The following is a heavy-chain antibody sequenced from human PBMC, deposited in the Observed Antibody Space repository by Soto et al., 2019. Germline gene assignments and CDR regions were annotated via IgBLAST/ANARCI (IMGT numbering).Heavy chain of an antibody. CDR3: ASKVSVDTAMDHVGHYYYGMDV. D-gene: IGHD5-18*01. CDR1: GYSFTSYW. CDR2: IYSGDSDT. Sequence: GESLKISCKGSGYSFTSYWIGWVRQMPGKGLEWMGIIYSGDSDTRYSPSFEGQFTISADNSISTAYLQWSSLKASDSAMYYCASKVSVDTAMDHVGHYYYGMDVWGQGTTVTVSS. J-gene: IGHJ6*02. V-gene: IGHV5-51*01.